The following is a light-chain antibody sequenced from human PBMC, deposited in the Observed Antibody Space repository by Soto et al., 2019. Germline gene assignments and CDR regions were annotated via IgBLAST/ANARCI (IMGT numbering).Light chain of an antibody. Sequence: EILMMQSPATLSASPGARDTLFCRASQSVGNNLAWYQQKPGQAPRLLIYVESTRATGIPARFSGSGSGTEFSLTISSLQPEDFAVYYCPQYDIWQTFGPGTQVEIK. CDR1: QSVGNN. J-gene: IGKJ5*01. CDR2: VES. CDR3: PQYDIWQT. V-gene: IGKV3-15*01.